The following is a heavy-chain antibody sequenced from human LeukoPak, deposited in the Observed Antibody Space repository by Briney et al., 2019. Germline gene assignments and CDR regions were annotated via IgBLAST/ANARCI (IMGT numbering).Heavy chain of an antibody. D-gene: IGHD1-7*01. CDR2: INHSGST. Sequence: SETLSLTCAVYGGSFSGYYWSWIRQPPGKGLEWIGEINHSGSTNYNPSLKSRVTISVDTSKNQFSLKPSSVTAADTAVYYCARGNYAFHYWGQGTLVTVSS. J-gene: IGHJ4*02. V-gene: IGHV4-34*01. CDR1: GGSFSGYY. CDR3: ARGNYAFHY.